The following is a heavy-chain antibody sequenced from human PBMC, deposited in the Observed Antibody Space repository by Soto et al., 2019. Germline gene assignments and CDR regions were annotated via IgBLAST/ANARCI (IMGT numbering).Heavy chain of an antibody. V-gene: IGHV3-66*04. J-gene: IGHJ4*02. CDR1: GFTVSSNY. CDR3: ERPGYSYAGGYFAY. CDR2: IYSGGSA. D-gene: IGHD5-18*01. Sequence: EVQLVESGGGLVQPGGSLRLSCAASGFTVSSNYMSWVRQAAGKGLEWVSVIYSGGSAYYADSVTGRFTISRDNSKNTPYLQMNRLRAAVTTVYYCERPGYSYAGGYFAYWGQGTLVTVS.